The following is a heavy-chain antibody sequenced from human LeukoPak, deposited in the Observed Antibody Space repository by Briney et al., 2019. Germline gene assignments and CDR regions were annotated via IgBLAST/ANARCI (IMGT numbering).Heavy chain of an antibody. CDR2: ISAYNGNT. J-gene: IGHJ6*03. Sequence: GASVKVSCKASGYTFTSYGISWVRQAPGQGLEWMGWISAYNGNTNYAQKLQGRVTMTTDTSTSTAYTELRSLRSDDTAVYYCARADILTGYSSMDVWGKGTTVTISS. V-gene: IGHV1-18*01. CDR3: ARADILTGYSSMDV. CDR1: GYTFTSYG. D-gene: IGHD3-9*01.